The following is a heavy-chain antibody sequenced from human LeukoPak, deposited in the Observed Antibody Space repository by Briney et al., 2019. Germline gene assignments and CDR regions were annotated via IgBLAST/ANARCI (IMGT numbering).Heavy chain of an antibody. Sequence: GSLRLSCAASGFTFSRYSMNWVRQAPGKGLEWVSSISSSSSYIYYADSVKGRFTISRDNAKNSLYLQMNSLRAEDTAVYYCARESTVTGGISYFDYWGQGTLVTVSS. J-gene: IGHJ4*02. CDR3: ARESTVTGGISYFDY. CDR2: ISSSSSYI. V-gene: IGHV3-21*01. D-gene: IGHD4-17*01. CDR1: GFTFSRYS.